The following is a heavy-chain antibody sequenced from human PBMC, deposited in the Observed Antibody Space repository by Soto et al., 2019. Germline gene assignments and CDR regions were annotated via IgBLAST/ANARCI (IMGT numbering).Heavy chain of an antibody. J-gene: IGHJ5*02. CDR2: IIPIFGTA. Sequence: SVKVSCKASGGTFSSYAISWVRQAPGQGLEWMGGIIPIFGTANYAQKFQGRVTITADESTSTAYMELSSLRSEDTAVYYCATSLREVVAALRKENWFDPWGQGTLVTVSS. CDR1: GGTFSSYA. CDR3: ATSLREVVAALRKENWFDP. D-gene: IGHD2-15*01. V-gene: IGHV1-69*13.